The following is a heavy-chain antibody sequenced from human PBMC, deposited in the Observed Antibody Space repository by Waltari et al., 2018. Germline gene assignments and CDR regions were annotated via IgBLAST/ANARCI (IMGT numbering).Heavy chain of an antibody. V-gene: IGHV3-53*01. D-gene: IGHD3-10*01. J-gene: IGHJ6*04. CDR2: IFSAGTT. Sequence: EIRLVESGGGLIQPGGPLRLSCAAPELAVTNNYLSRVRQAPGKGLGWVSLIFSAGTTYYADSVEGRFTISRDSSNNIVYLQMNNLRAEDTAVYYCARDWLGPGGVPDVWGKGTTVTVSS. CDR3: ARDWLGPGGVPDV. CDR1: ELAVTNNY.